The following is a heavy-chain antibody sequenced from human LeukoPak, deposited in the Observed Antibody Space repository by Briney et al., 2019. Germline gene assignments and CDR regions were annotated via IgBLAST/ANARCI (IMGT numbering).Heavy chain of an antibody. D-gene: IGHD3-3*01. V-gene: IGHV4-30-2*01. Sequence: SETLFLTCTVSGGSISSGGYYWSWIRQPPGKGLEWIGYIYHSGSTYYNPSLKSRVTISVDRSKNQFSLKLSSVTAADTAVYYCARGSNYDFWSDPPDYWGQGTLVTVSS. CDR2: IYHSGST. J-gene: IGHJ4*02. CDR1: GGSISSGGYY. CDR3: ARGSNYDFWSDPPDY.